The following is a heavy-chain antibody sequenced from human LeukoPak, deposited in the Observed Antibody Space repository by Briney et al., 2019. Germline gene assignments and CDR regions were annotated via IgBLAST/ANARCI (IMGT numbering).Heavy chain of an antibody. CDR3: AKGFYSSGYLFDY. J-gene: IGHJ4*02. D-gene: IGHD3-22*01. V-gene: IGHV3-9*01. Sequence: PGGSLRLSCAASGFTFDDYAMHWVRQAPGKGLEWVSGISWNSGSIGYADSVKGRFTISRDNAKNSLYPQMNSLRAEDTALYYCAKGFYSSGYLFDYWGQGTLVTVSS. CDR1: GFTFDDYA. CDR2: ISWNSGSI.